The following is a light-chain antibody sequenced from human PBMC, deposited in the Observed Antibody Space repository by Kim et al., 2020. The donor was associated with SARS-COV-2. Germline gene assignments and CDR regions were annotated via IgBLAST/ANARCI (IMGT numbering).Light chain of an antibody. CDR1: QSVTSN. Sequence: EIVMTQSPGTLSVSAGERATLSCRASQSVTSNLAWYQQRPGQAPRLLIYDASTRATGIPPRFSGSGSGTEFTLTISSLQSEDFAVYYCQQYDNWPPVTFGGGTKLEI. CDR2: DAS. CDR3: QQYDNWPPVT. V-gene: IGKV3-15*01. J-gene: IGKJ4*01.